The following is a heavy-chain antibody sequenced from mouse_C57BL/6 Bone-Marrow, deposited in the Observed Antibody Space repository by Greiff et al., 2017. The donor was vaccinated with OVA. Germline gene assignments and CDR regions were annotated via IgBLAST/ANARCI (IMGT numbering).Heavy chain of an antibody. Sequence: EVQLQQSGPELVKPGASVKMSCKASGYTFTDYNMHWVKQSHGKSLEWIGYINPNNGGTSYNQKFKGKATLTVNKSSSTAYMELRSLTSEDSAVYYCAREAYYSNYVGWYFDVWGTGTTVTVSS. J-gene: IGHJ1*03. V-gene: IGHV1-22*01. CDR3: AREAYYSNYVGWYFDV. D-gene: IGHD2-5*01. CDR1: GYTFTDYN. CDR2: INPNNGGT.